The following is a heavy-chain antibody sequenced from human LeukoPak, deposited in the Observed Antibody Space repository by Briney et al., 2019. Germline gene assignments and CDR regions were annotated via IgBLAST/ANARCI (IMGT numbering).Heavy chain of an antibody. CDR2: ISTYNGDI. CDR3: ALIPYCTTATCYYFDF. CDR1: GYTFTTYG. V-gene: IGHV1-18*01. J-gene: IGHJ4*02. Sequence: ASVKVSCKASGYTFTTYGISWVRQAPGQGLEWMGWISTYNGDINYAQKLQGRVTMTADTSTSTTYMELRSLRSDDTAVYYCALIPYCTTATCYYFDFWGQGTLVTVSS. D-gene: IGHD2-2*01.